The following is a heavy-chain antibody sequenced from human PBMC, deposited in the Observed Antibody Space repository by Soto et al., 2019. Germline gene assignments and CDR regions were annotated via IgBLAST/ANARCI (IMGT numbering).Heavy chain of an antibody. Sequence: SETLSLTCAVYGGSFSGYYWSWIRQPPGKGLEWIGEINHSGSTNYNPSLKSRVTISVDTSKNQFSLKLSSVTAADTAVYYCARAEELERLDAFDIWGQGTMVTVSS. CDR2: INHSGST. V-gene: IGHV4-34*01. D-gene: IGHD1-1*01. J-gene: IGHJ3*02. CDR3: ARAEELERLDAFDI. CDR1: GGSFSGYY.